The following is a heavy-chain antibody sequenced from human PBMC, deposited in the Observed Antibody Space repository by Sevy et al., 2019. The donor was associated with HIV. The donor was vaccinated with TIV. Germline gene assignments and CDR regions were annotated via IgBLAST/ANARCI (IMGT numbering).Heavy chain of an antibody. J-gene: IGHJ4*02. D-gene: IGHD3-10*01. Sequence: ASVKVSCKASGGTFSSYAISWVRQAPGQGLEWMGGIIPIFGTANYAQKFQGRVTITADESTSTAYMELSSLRSEDTAVYCCARGLFTMVQGVIITTGIDYWGQGTLVTVSS. CDR1: GGTFSSYA. V-gene: IGHV1-69*13. CDR2: IIPIFGTA. CDR3: ARGLFTMVQGVIITTGIDY.